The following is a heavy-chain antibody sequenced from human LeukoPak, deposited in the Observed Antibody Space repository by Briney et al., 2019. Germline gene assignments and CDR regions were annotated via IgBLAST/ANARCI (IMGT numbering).Heavy chain of an antibody. CDR1: GYTFTSYG. V-gene: IGHV1-18*01. CDR2: ISAYNGNT. D-gene: IGHD3-16*02. CDR3: ARNAITFGGVIVPNDY. J-gene: IGHJ4*02. Sequence: ASVKVSCKASGYTFTSYGISWVRQAPGQGLEWMGWISAYNGNTNYAQKLQGRVTMTTDTSTSTAYMELRSLGSDDTAVYYCARNAITFGGVIVPNDYWGQGTLVTVSS.